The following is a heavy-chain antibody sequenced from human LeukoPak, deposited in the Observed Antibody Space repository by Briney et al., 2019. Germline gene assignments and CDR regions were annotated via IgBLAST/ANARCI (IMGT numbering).Heavy chain of an antibody. J-gene: IGHJ5*02. CDR3: ARRCLGLVGWFDP. CDR1: GFTFSSYW. CDR2: IKQDGSEE. V-gene: IGHV3-7*01. Sequence: PGGSLRLSCAASGFTFSSYWMSWVRQAPGKGLEWVANIKQDGSEEYYVDSVKGRFTISRDNAKNTLYLQMNSLRAEDTAVYYCARRCLGLVGWFDPWGQGTLVTVSS. D-gene: IGHD3/OR15-3a*01.